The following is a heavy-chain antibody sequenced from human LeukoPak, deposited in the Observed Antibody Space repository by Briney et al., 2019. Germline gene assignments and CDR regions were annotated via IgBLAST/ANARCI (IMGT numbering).Heavy chain of an antibody. CDR3: ARTYCTNGVCYYSSGWSFDY. CDR1: GGTFSSYA. D-gene: IGHD2-8*01. V-gene: IGHV1-69*05. Sequence: ASVKVSCKASGGTFSSYAISWVRQAPGQGLEWMGRIIPIFGTANYAQKFQGRVTITTDESTSTAYMELSSLRSEDTAVYYCARTYCTNGVCYYSSGWSFDYWGQGTLVIVSS. CDR2: IIPIFGTA. J-gene: IGHJ4*02.